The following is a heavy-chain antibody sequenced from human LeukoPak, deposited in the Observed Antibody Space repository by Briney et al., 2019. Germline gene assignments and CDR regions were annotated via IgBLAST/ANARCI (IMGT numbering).Heavy chain of an antibody. D-gene: IGHD2-2*01. CDR1: GFTFSSYG. CDR3: AKAMYIVVVPAAIDY. J-gene: IGHJ4*02. V-gene: IGHV3-30*18. Sequence: GRSLRLSCAASGFTFSSYGMHWVRQAPGKGLEWVAVISYDGSNKYYADSVKGRFTISRDNSKNTLYLQMNSLRAEDTAVYYRAKAMYIVVVPAAIDYWGQGTLVTVSS. CDR2: ISYDGSNK.